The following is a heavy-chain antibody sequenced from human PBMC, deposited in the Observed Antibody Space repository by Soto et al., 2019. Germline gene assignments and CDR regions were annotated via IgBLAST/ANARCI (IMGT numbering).Heavy chain of an antibody. Sequence: SETLSLTCTVSGGSISSYYWSWIRQPPGKGLEWIGYIYYSGSTNYNPSLKSRVTISVDTSKNQFSLKLSSVTAADTAVYYCARHGDYLSGFDYWGQGTLVTVSS. CDR3: ARHGDYLSGFDY. J-gene: IGHJ4*02. CDR2: IYYSGST. V-gene: IGHV4-59*01. D-gene: IGHD4-17*01. CDR1: GGSISSYY.